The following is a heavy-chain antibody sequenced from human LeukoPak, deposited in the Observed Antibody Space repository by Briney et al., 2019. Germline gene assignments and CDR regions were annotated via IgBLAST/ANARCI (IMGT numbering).Heavy chain of an antibody. J-gene: IGHJ2*01. CDR1: GFTVSSSY. Sequence: GGSLRLSCAASGFTVSSSYMSWVRQAPGKGLEWVSVIYSGGSTYYADSVKGRFAISRDNSQNTLYLQMNSLRAEDTDVYYCARGSHYDSSGFTLFDLWGRGTLVTVSS. V-gene: IGHV3-66*01. CDR3: ARGSHYDSSGFTLFDL. CDR2: IYSGGST. D-gene: IGHD3-22*01.